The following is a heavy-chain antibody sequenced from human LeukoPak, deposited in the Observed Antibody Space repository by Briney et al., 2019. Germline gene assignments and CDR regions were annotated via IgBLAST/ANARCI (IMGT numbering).Heavy chain of an antibody. V-gene: IGHV3-53*05. D-gene: IGHD2-2*01. CDR3: AKGPLAVVPAFKAKYYFDS. CDR1: GFTVSSNS. J-gene: IGHJ4*02. Sequence: GGSLRLSCTVSGFTVSSNSWSWVRQAPGKGLEWVSFIDSGGNTHYSDSVKGRFTISRDNSKNTLYLQMNSLRAEDTALYYCAKGPLAVVPAFKAKYYFDSWGQGTLVTVSS. CDR2: IDSGGNT.